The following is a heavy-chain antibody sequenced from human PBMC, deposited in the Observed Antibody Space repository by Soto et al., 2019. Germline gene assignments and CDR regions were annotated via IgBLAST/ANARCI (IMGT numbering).Heavy chain of an antibody. CDR2: ISGSSSMI. CDR3: ARDLNPRQEMLYALLGY. Sequence: EVQLVESGGGLVQPGGSLRLSCAASGFTFSSYSMNWVRQAPGKGLEWVSYISGSSSMIYYADSVKGRFTISRDKAKNSPSPQMNSLRAEDTAVYYCARDLNPRQEMLYALLGYWGQGTLVTVSS. V-gene: IGHV3-48*01. D-gene: IGHD2-8*01. CDR1: GFTFSSYS. J-gene: IGHJ4*02.